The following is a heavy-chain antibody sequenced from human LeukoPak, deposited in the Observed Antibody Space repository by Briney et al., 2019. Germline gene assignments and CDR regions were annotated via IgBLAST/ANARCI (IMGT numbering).Heavy chain of an antibody. V-gene: IGHV3-48*03. D-gene: IGHD3-10*01. Sequence: GGSLRLSCAASGFTFSNYKKNGARQAPGKGLEWVSYISSSGSIIYYSDSVKGRFTISRDNAKNSLYLQMNSLRAEDTAVYYCARDFGYFWGQGTLVTVSS. CDR1: GFTFSNYK. J-gene: IGHJ4*02. CDR2: ISSSGSII. CDR3: ARDFGYF.